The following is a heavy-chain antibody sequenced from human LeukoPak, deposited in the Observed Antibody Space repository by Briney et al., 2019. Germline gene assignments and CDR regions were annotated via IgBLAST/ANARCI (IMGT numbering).Heavy chain of an antibody. Sequence: ASVMVSCKASGYTFTSYDINWVRQATGQGLEWMGWMNPNSGNTGYAQKFQGRVTMTRNTSISTAYMELSSLRSEDTAVCYCARATYGDFYNWFDPWGQGTLVTVSS. CDR2: MNPNSGNT. D-gene: IGHD4-17*01. J-gene: IGHJ5*02. CDR3: ARATYGDFYNWFDP. CDR1: GYTFTSYD. V-gene: IGHV1-8*01.